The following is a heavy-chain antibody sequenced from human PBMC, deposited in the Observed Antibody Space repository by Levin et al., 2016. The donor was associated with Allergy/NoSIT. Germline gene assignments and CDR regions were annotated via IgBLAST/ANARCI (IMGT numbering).Heavy chain of an antibody. V-gene: IGHV1-2*02. D-gene: IGHD2-2*01. J-gene: IGHJ6*02. CDR1: GFTFSGYY. CDR3: AREYCSTTNCYLHNYGMDV. CDR2: ISPTTNDT. Sequence: ASVKVSCKAFGFTFSGYYMHWVRQAPGQGLEWMGWISPTTNDTDYAQKFQGRVTVTRDTSSGTAYMELSRLTSDDTAVYYCAREYCSTTNCYLHNYGMDVWGQGTTVTVSS.